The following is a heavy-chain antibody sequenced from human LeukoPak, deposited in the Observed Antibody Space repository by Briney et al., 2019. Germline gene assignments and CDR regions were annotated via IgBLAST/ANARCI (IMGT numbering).Heavy chain of an antibody. CDR1: GYSISSGYY. D-gene: IGHD6-13*01. Sequence: SETLSLTCTVSGYSISSGYYWGCIRQPPGKGLEWIGSIYHSGSTYYNPSLKSRVTISVDTTKNQFSLNLSSVTAADTAVYYCARGYSSLIDYWGQGTLVTVSS. V-gene: IGHV4-38-2*02. CDR2: IYHSGST. J-gene: IGHJ4*02. CDR3: ARGYSSLIDY.